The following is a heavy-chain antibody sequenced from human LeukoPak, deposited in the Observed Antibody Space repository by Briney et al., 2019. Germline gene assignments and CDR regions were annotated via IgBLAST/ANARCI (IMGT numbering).Heavy chain of an antibody. J-gene: IGHJ4*02. CDR1: GGSFSDYT. D-gene: IGHD6-13*01. V-gene: IGHV4-34*01. CDR2: INHSGGT. CDR3: ARLGLYTSSWYRFYYFDY. Sequence: LETLSLTCGVHGGSFSDYTWSWIRQSPGKGLEWIGEINHSGGTSYSPSLKSRFTISVDTSKNQFSLKLSSVTAADTAVYYCARLGLYTSSWYRFYYFDYWGQGTLVTVSS.